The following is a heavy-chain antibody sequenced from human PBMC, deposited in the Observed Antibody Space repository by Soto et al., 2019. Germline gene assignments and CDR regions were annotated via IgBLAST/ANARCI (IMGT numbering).Heavy chain of an antibody. CDR3: AKDSRIVVVTAPYAY. Sequence: QVQLVESGGGVVQPGRSLRLSCAASGFTFSSYGMHWVRQAPGTGLEWVAVISYDGSNKYYADSVKGRCTISRDNSKNTLYLQMTSLRAEDTAVYYCAKDSRIVVVTAPYAYWGPGTLVTVAS. CDR1: GFTFSSYG. V-gene: IGHV3-30*18. D-gene: IGHD2-21*02. J-gene: IGHJ4*02. CDR2: ISYDGSNK.